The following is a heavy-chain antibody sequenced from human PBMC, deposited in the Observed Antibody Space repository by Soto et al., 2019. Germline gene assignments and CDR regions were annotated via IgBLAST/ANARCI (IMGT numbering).Heavy chain of an antibody. Sequence: LRLSCVASGFTFSSYNMHWVRQAPGEGLEWVAVISFDGANKFYADSVKGRFTISRDISRDTLYLQMSSLRDEDTAIYYCARDGYNRGGFDYWGQGTLVTVSS. CDR1: GFTFSSYN. D-gene: IGHD3-10*01. V-gene: IGHV3-30-3*01. J-gene: IGHJ4*02. CDR3: ARDGYNRGGFDY. CDR2: ISFDGANK.